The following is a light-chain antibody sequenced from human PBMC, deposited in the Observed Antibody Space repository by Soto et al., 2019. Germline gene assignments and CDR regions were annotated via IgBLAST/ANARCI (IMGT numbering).Light chain of an antibody. J-gene: IGKJ4*01. Sequence: DPQMTPSPSSLSASVGDRVTITCQASQGIAKYLHWYQQKPGKAPKLLIYHASNLQTGVPSRFSGSGSGTDFTFTISSLQPEDIATYYCQQSDNLPLTFGGGTTVEI. CDR3: QQSDNLPLT. V-gene: IGKV1-33*01. CDR2: HAS. CDR1: QGIAKY.